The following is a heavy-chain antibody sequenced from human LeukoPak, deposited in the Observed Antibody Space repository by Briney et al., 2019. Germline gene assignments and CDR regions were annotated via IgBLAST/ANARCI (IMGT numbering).Heavy chain of an antibody. V-gene: IGHV4-39*07. CDR2: IYYSGST. J-gene: IGHJ4*02. D-gene: IGHD3-9*01. CDR3: AREYYDILTGPPDYFDY. Sequence: KTSETLSLTCTVSGGSISSSSYYWGWIRQPPGKGLEWIGSIYYSGSTYYNPSLKSRVTISVDTSKNQFSLKLSSVTAADTAVYYCAREYYDILTGPPDYFDYWGQGTLVTVSS. CDR1: GGSISSSSYY.